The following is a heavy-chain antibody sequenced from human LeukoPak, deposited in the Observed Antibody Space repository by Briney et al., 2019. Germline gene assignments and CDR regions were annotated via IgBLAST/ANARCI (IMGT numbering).Heavy chain of an antibody. V-gene: IGHV4-31*03. CDR1: GGSISSGGYY. CDR3: ARGEWQQLNNWFDP. D-gene: IGHD6-13*01. Sequence: PSQTLTLTCTVSGGSISSGGYYWSWLRQHPGKGLEWIGYNYYSWSTYYNSFLKSRIAIKVDTSKNQFSLKLSSVTAADTAEYCSARGEWQQLNNWFDPWGQGTLVTVSS. CDR2: NYYSWST. J-gene: IGHJ5*02.